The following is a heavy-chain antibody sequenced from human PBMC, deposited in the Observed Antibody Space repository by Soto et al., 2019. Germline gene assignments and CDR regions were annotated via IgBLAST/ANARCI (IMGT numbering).Heavy chain of an antibody. D-gene: IGHD5-18*01. Sequence: GGSLRLSCAASGFSFSTYGMHWVRQAPGKGLEWVAFISNDGSNKYYADSVKGRFTISRDNSKNTLYLQMNSLRVEDTAVYYCAKVGFPYSYGYLFXYWGQGTLVTVSS. CDR3: AKVGFPYSYGYLFXY. V-gene: IGHV3-30*18. J-gene: IGHJ4*02. CDR2: ISNDGSNK. CDR1: GFSFSTYG.